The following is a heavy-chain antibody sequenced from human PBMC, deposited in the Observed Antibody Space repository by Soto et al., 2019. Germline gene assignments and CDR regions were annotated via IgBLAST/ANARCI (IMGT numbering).Heavy chain of an antibody. V-gene: IGHV3-74*01. Sequence: EVQLVESGGGLVQPGGSLRQSCAASGFTFSSDWMDWVRQAPGKGLVWVSRINSDGSRAYYADSVEGRFTISRDNAKNTLYLQMNSLRADDTAVYYCARVSAAGCIWFAPWGQGTLVTVSS. CDR2: INSDGSRA. CDR1: GFTFSSDW. D-gene: IGHD6-13*01. CDR3: ARVSAAGCIWFAP. J-gene: IGHJ5*02.